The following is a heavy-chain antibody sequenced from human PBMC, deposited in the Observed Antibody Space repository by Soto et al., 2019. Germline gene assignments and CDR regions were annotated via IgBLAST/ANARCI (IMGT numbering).Heavy chain of an antibody. Sequence: QVQLVQSGAEVKKPGASVKVSCKASGYTFTSYAMHWVRQAXGQRLEWMGWINAGNGNTKYSQKFQGRVTITRDTSASTAYMELSSLRSEDTAVYXXAGEGXXPAGWFDPWGQGTLVTVSS. J-gene: IGHJ5*02. V-gene: IGHV1-3*01. CDR2: INAGNGNT. CDR1: GYTFTSYA. CDR3: AGEGXXPAGWFDP.